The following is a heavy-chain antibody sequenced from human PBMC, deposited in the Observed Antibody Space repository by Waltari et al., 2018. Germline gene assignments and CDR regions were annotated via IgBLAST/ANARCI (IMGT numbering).Heavy chain of an antibody. D-gene: IGHD5-12*01. Sequence: EVQLLESGGGWVQPGGSLRLSCAPSGFPFSSYALSLVRQAPGKGLEWVSVIYSGGSSTYYADSVKGRFTISRDNSKNTLYLQMNSLRAEDTAVYYCAKDLTIGYSGYDPDGWGQGTLVTVSS. CDR2: IYSGGSST. CDR3: AKDLTIGYSGYDPDG. CDR1: GFPFSSYA. V-gene: IGHV3-23*03. J-gene: IGHJ4*02.